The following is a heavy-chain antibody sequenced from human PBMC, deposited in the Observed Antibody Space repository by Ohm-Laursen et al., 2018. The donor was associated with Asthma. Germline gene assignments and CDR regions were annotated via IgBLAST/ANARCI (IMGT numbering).Heavy chain of an antibody. CDR2: ISYDGSNK. CDR3: ASLGYCSSTSCYSAYYYYGMDV. J-gene: IGHJ6*02. V-gene: IGHV3-30*03. Sequence: SLRLSCAAPGFTFSSYGMHWVRQAPGKGLEWVAVISYDGSNKYYADSVKGRFTISRDNSKNTLYLQMNSLRAEDTAVYYCASLGYCSSTSCYSAYYYYGMDVWGQGTTVTVSS. CDR1: GFTFSSYG. D-gene: IGHD2-2*01.